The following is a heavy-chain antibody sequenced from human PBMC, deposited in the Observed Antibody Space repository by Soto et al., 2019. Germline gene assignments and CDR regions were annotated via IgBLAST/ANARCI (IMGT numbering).Heavy chain of an antibody. Sequence: ESGGGLVKPGGSLRLSCAASGFTFGTYTMNWVRQAPGKGLEWVSSIGTTSRYIYYADSVRGRFTISRDNARDSLYLQMSSLRAEDTAVYYCARVMCGDCSTYYYYSMDVWGQGTTVTVSS. V-gene: IGHV3-21*01. CDR3: ARVMCGDCSTYYYYSMDV. J-gene: IGHJ6*02. CDR2: IGTTSRYI. CDR1: GFTFGTYT. D-gene: IGHD2-21*02.